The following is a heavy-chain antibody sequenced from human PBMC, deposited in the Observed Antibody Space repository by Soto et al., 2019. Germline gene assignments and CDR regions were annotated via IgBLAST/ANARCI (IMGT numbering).Heavy chain of an antibody. CDR1: GYTFTSYA. J-gene: IGHJ5*02. V-gene: IGHV1-3*01. CDR3: ARAFVGYCGGDCYYWFDP. Sequence: GASVKVSCKASGYTFTSYAMHWVRQAPGQRLEWMGWINAGNGNTKYSQKFQGRVTITRDTSASTVYMELSSLRSEDTAVYYCARAFVGYCGGDCYYWFDPWGPGTLVTVSS. D-gene: IGHD2-21*02. CDR2: INAGNGNT.